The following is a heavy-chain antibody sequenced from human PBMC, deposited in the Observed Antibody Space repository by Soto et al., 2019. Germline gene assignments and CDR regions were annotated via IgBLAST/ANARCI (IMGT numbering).Heavy chain of an antibody. CDR1: GGTFSSYA. D-gene: IGHD3-10*01. Sequence: QVQLVQSGAEVKKPGSSVKVSCKASGGTFSSYAISWVRQAPGQGLEWMGGIIPIFGTANYAQKFQGRVTITADESMSTAYMELSSLRSEDTAVYYFARDRGMVRGVIGYYYGMDVWGQGTTVTVSS. CDR2: IIPIFGTA. V-gene: IGHV1-69*12. CDR3: ARDRGMVRGVIGYYYGMDV. J-gene: IGHJ6*02.